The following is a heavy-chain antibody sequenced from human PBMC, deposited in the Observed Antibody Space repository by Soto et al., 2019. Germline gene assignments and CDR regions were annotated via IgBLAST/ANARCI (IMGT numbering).Heavy chain of an antibody. Sequence: AGGALRLSCGASGFTFRSYRHNLGRQGPGKGLERVSSISSSNSYKYYAEKVKGQVTISRDNAKNSLYLQINSLRAEDTAVYYCAREGEMATIFGQPVEETGDLSYYYYYGMDVWGQGTTVTGSS. V-gene: IGHV3-21*01. CDR3: AREGEMATIFGQPVEETGDLSYYYYYGMDV. CDR2: ISSSNSYK. D-gene: IGHD7-27*01. J-gene: IGHJ6*02. CDR1: GFTFRSYR.